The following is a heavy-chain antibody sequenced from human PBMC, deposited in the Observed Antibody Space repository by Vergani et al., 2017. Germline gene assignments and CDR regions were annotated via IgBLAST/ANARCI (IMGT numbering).Heavy chain of an antibody. J-gene: IGHJ4*02. D-gene: IGHD3-10*01. CDR3: ARGSNVVLWFGELSKPFDY. Sequence: QVQLVQSGAEVKKPGSSVKVSCKASGGTFSSYAISWVRQAPGQGLEWMGGIIPIFGTANYAQKFQGRVTMTRDTSTSTVYKELSSLRSEDTAVYYCARGSNVVLWFGELSKPFDYWGQGTLVTVSS. CDR2: IIPIFGTA. CDR1: GGTFSSYA. V-gene: IGHV1-69*06.